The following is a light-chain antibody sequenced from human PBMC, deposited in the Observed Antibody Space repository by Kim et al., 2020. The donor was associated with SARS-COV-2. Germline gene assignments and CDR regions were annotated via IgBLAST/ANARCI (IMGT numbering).Light chain of an antibody. V-gene: IGKV3-20*01. Sequence: LAPGERATLSCRASQSVSSNYLAWYQQKPGQAPRLLIYGASSRATGIPDRFSGSGSGTDFTLTITRLEPEDFAVYYCQQYSSSPATLGQGTKREI. CDR2: GAS. J-gene: IGKJ1*01. CDR1: QSVSSNY. CDR3: QQYSSSPAT.